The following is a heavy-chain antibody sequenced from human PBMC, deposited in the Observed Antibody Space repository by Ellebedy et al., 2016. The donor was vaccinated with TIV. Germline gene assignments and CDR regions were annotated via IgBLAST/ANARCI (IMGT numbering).Heavy chain of an antibody. Sequence: SGPTLVXPTQTLTLACTFSGFSFSTDEMCVSWVRQPPGKALEWLALIDWDDNKHYSTSLKTRLSISKDTSTNQVVLTMTNMDPVDTATYYCARIIGEKFGGHCTGGVCRPTRYKYYAMGVWGQGTTVTVSS. CDR2: IDWDDNK. J-gene: IGHJ6*02. D-gene: IGHD2-8*02. V-gene: IGHV2-70*18. CDR3: ARIIGEKFGGHCTGGVCRPTRYKYYAMGV. CDR1: GFSFSTDEMC.